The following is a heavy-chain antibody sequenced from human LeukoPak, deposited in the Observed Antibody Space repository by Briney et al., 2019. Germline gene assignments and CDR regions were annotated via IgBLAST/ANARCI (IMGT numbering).Heavy chain of an antibody. CDR3: ARVLREWLLFGWFDP. CDR2: ISSSGSTI. V-gene: IGHV3-11*01. CDR1: GFTFSDYY. J-gene: IGHJ5*02. Sequence: GGSLRLSCAASGFTFSDYYMSWIRQAPGKGLEWVSYISSSGSTIYYADSLKGRFTISRDNAKNSLYLQMNSLRAEDTAVYYCARVLREWLLFGWFDPWGQGTLVTVSS. D-gene: IGHD3-3*01.